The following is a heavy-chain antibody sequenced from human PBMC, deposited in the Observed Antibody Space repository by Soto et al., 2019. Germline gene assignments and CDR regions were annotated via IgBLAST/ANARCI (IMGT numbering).Heavy chain of an antibody. CDR1: SGSISSSNW. D-gene: IGHD4-4*01. CDR2: IYHSGST. CDR3: ASSSYYNWFDP. J-gene: IGHJ5*02. V-gene: IGHV4-4*02. Sequence: QVQLQESGPGLVKPSGTLSLTCAVSSGSISSSNWWSWVRQPPGKGLEWIGEIYHSGSTHYNPSLKSRVTISVDNSKNQFSLNLSSVTAADTAVYYCASSSYYNWFDPWGQGTLVTVSS.